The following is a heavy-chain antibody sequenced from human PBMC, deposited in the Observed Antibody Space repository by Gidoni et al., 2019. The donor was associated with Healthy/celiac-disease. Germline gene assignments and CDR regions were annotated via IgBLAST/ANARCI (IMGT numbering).Heavy chain of an antibody. J-gene: IGHJ4*02. D-gene: IGHD2-2*01. V-gene: IGHV4-30-4*01. CDR1: GGSISCGDYS. Sequence: QVQLQESGPGLVKPSQTLSLTCTFSGGSISCGDYSWSWIRQPPGKGLEWIGYIYYSGSTYYNPSLKSRVTISVDTSKNQFSLKLSSVTAADTAVYYCARVNEYCSSTSCYGPGFDYWGQGTLVTVSS. CDR2: IYYSGST. CDR3: ARVNEYCSSTSCYGPGFDY.